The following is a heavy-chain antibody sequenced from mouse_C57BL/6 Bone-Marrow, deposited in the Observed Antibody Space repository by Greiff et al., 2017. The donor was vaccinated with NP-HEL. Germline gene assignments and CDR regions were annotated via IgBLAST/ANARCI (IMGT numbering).Heavy chain of an antibody. Sequence: QVQLQQSGPGLVQPSQSLSITCTVSGFSLTSYGVHWVRQSPGKGLEWLGVIWRGGSTDYNAAFMSRLSITKDNSKSQVFFKMNSLQADDTAIYYCAKNQLTGTPWFAYWGQGTLVTVSA. D-gene: IGHD4-1*01. CDR3: AKNQLTGTPWFAY. CDR2: IWRGGST. J-gene: IGHJ3*01. V-gene: IGHV2-5*01. CDR1: GFSLTSYG.